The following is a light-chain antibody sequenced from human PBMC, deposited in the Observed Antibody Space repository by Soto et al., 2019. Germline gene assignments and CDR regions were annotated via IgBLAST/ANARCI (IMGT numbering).Light chain of an antibody. V-gene: IGKV3D-15*01. CDR3: QQHNQWTIT. CDR2: YIS. Sequence: EIVMTQYPATLSVSPGETASLSCRASQSAGNFLAWYQQKPGKAPRLLIYYISTRATGIPARLSGSGYGTEFTLTINSLKSEDSAVYYCQQHNQWTITFGHGTRLEIK. CDR1: QSAGNF. J-gene: IGKJ5*01.